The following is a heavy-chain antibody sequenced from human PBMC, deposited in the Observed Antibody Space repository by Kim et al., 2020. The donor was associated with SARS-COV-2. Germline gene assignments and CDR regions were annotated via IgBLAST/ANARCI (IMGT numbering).Heavy chain of an antibody. J-gene: IGHJ5*02. D-gene: IGHD6-13*01. CDR1: GGSISSDGYY. CDR2: IYYSGST. Sequence: SETLFLTCTVSGGSISSDGYYWSWIRQHPGKGLEWIGYIYYSGSTYYNPSLKSRITISVDTSKNQFSLKLNSVTAADTAVYYCARGIAGRGSFDPWGQGALVTVSS. V-gene: IGHV4-31*03. CDR3: ARGIAGRGSFDP.